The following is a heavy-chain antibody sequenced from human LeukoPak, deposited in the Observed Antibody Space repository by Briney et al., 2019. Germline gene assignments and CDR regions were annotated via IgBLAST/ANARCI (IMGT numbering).Heavy chain of an antibody. CDR3: ARGPNSNWSGLDF. Sequence: GGSLRLSCAVSGFSFTNVWMNWVRQAQGKGLVWVSRISPTGSTTSYADSVKGRFTVSRDNAKNTLYLQVNNLRAEDTAVYYCARGPNSNWSGLDFWGQGTLLTVSS. D-gene: IGHD6-6*01. V-gene: IGHV3-74*01. CDR1: GFSFTNVW. J-gene: IGHJ4*02. CDR2: ISPTGSTT.